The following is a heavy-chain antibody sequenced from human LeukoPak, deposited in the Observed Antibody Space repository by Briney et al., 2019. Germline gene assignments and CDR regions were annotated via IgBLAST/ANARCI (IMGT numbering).Heavy chain of an antibody. V-gene: IGHV1-18*04. J-gene: IGHJ4*02. CDR2: ISAYNGNT. Sequence: GASVKVSCKASGYTFTSYYMHWVRQAPGQGLEWMGWISAYNGNTNYAQKLQGRVTMTTDTSTSTAYMELRSLRSDDTAVYYCARDPAYCSGGSCYGDYWGQGTLVTVSS. D-gene: IGHD2-15*01. CDR3: ARDPAYCSGGSCYGDY. CDR1: GYTFTSYY.